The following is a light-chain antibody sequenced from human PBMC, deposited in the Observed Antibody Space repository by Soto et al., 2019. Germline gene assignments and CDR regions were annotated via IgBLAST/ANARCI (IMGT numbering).Light chain of an antibody. J-gene: IGKJ4*01. Sequence: DIQMTQSPSTLSASVGDRVTITCRASQSISSWLAWYQQKPGKAPKLLIFDASTVESGVPSRFSGSGFGTEFTLTLSSLQPDDFATYYCQHYNSYSLTFGGGTKVDIK. CDR2: DAS. V-gene: IGKV1-5*01. CDR3: QHYNSYSLT. CDR1: QSISSW.